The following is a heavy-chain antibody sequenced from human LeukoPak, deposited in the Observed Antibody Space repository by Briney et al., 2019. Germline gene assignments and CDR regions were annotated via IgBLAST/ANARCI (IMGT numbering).Heavy chain of an antibody. J-gene: IGHJ5*02. D-gene: IGHD4-17*01. V-gene: IGHV4-59*01. CDR2: IYYSGST. CDR1: GGSISSYY. CDR3: ARAHDYGDYGFWFDP. Sequence: SETLSLTCTVSGGSISSYYWSWIRQPPGKGREWIGYIYYSGSTNYNPSLKSRVTIAVDTSKNQFSLKLSSVTAADTAVYYCARAHDYGDYGFWFDPWGQGTLVTVSS.